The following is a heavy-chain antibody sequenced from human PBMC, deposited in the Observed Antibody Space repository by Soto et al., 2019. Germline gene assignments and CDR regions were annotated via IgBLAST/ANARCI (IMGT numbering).Heavy chain of an antibody. V-gene: IGHV4-59*08. D-gene: IGHD3-9*01. Sequence: QVQLQESGPGLVKPSETLSLTCTVSSGSMSPFYWAWVRQPPGKGLEWIGYIYYSGNTNYTPSLKSRVTISIDTSKNLFSLNLKSVTAADTAVYYCARLADYDILSGMAVWGQGTTVTVSS. CDR3: ARLADYDILSGMAV. J-gene: IGHJ6*02. CDR1: SGSMSPFY. CDR2: IYYSGNT.